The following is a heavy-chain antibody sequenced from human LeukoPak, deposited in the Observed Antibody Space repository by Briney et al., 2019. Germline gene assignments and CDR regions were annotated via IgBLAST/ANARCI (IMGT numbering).Heavy chain of an antibody. J-gene: IGHJ4*02. CDR3: ARRSSSSWYPPPFDY. CDR2: IYPGDSDT. Sequence: GESLKFSCKGSGYSFTSYWIGWVRQMPGKGLEWMGIIYPGDSDTRYSPSFQGQVTISADKSISTAYLQWSSLKASDTAMYYCARRSSSSWYPPPFDYWGQGTLVTVSS. D-gene: IGHD6-13*01. V-gene: IGHV5-51*01. CDR1: GYSFTSYW.